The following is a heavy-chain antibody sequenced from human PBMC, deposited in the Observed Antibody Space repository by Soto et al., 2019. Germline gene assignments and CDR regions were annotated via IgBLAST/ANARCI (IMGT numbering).Heavy chain of an antibody. V-gene: IGHV4-59*01. CDR3: ARSGYYPPRFDY. Sequence: SETLSLTCTVSGGSISSYYWSWIRQPPGKGLQWIGYIYCSGSTNYNPSLKSRVTISVDTSKNQFSLKLSSVTAADTALYYCARSGYYPPRFDYWGQGTLVTVSS. CDR2: IYCSGST. J-gene: IGHJ4*02. CDR1: GGSISSYY. D-gene: IGHD3-22*01.